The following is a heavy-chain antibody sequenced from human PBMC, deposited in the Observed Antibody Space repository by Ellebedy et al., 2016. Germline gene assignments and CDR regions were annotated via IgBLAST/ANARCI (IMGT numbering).Heavy chain of an antibody. CDR3: ASIRPTRGLWFDP. CDR2: IYYSGST. Sequence: SETLSLTXAVSGYSISSSNWWGWIRQPPGKGLEWIGYIYYSGSTYYNPSLKSRVTISVDTSKNQFSLKLSSVTAADTAVYYCASIRPTRGLWFDPWGQGTLVTVSS. J-gene: IGHJ5*02. V-gene: IGHV4-28*01. CDR1: GYSISSSNW. D-gene: IGHD2-2*02.